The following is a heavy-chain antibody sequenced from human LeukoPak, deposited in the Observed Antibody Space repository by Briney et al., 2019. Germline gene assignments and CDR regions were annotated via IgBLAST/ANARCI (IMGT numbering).Heavy chain of an antibody. CDR3: APSIAAPESVFDI. CDR1: GYTFTSYY. V-gene: IGHV1-46*03. Sequence: ASVKVSCKASGYTFTSYYMHWVRQAPGQGLEWMGIINPSGGSTSYAQKFQGRVTMTRDTSTSTVYMELSSLRSEDTAVYYCAPSIAAPESVFDIWGQGTMVTVSS. CDR2: INPSGGST. J-gene: IGHJ3*02. D-gene: IGHD6-6*01.